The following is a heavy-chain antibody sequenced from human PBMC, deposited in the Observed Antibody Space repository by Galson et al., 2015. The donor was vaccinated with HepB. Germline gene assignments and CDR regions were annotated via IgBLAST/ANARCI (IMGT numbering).Heavy chain of an antibody. Sequence: SLRLSCAASGFTFRSYSMNWVRQAPGKGLEWVSYISSSGSTIDYADSVKGRFTISRDNAKNSLYLQMNSPRVVDMAVYYCARGRGYSYGYSDYWGQGTLVTVSS. CDR2: ISSSGSTI. CDR1: GFTFRSYS. V-gene: IGHV3-48*01. D-gene: IGHD5-18*01. J-gene: IGHJ4*02. CDR3: ARGRGYSYGYSDY.